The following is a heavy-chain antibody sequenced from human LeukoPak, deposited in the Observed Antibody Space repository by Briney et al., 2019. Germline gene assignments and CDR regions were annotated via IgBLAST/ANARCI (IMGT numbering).Heavy chain of an antibody. V-gene: IGHV3-23*01. CDR1: GFTFSSYA. D-gene: IGHD5-12*01. J-gene: IGHJ4*02. CDR2: ISGSGGST. Sequence: GGSLRLSCAASGFTFSSYAMSWVRQAPGKGLEWVSAISGSGGSTYYADSVKGRFTISRENAKNSLYLQMNSLRAEDTAVYYCARSRVAYSGYDPALDYWGQGTLVTVSS. CDR3: ARSRVAYSGYDPALDY.